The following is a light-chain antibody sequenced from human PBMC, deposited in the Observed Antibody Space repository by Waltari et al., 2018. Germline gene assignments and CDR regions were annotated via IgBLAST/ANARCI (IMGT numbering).Light chain of an antibody. Sequence: DIQMPQSPSTLSASVGDRVTITCRASQSINNRLAWYQQKPGKAPNLLIYDASTLEVGVPSRFSGSGSGTEFTLTISSLQPDDFATYYCQQYNSNSLLTFGGGTKVEIK. CDR1: QSINNR. J-gene: IGKJ4*01. CDR3: QQYNSNSLLT. V-gene: IGKV1-5*03. CDR2: DAS.